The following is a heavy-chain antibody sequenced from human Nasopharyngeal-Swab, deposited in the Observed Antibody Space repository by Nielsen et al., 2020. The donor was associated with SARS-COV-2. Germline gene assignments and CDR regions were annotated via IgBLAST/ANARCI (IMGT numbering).Heavy chain of an antibody. CDR2: IYSGGST. CDR3: ARWPEYHITIFGVVTSGMDV. CDR1: GFTVSSNY. Sequence: GESLKISCAASGFTVSSNYMSWVRQAPGKGLEWVSVIYSGGSTYYADSVKGRFTISRHNSKNTLYLQMNSLRAEDTAVYYCARWPEYHITIFGVVTSGMDVWGQGTTVTVSS. J-gene: IGHJ6*02. V-gene: IGHV3-53*01. D-gene: IGHD3-3*01.